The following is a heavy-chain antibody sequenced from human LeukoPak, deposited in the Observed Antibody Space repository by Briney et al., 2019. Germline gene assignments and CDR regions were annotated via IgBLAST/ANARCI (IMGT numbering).Heavy chain of an antibody. V-gene: IGHV1-2*06. CDR1: GYTFTGYY. Sequence: ASVTVSCMASGYTFTGYYMHWVRQAPGQGLEWMGRINPNSGGTNYAQKFQGRVTMTRDTSISTAYMELSRLRSDDTAVYYCARDPRSSMRYYGMDVWGQGTTVTVSS. J-gene: IGHJ6*02. CDR2: INPNSGGT. D-gene: IGHD2-8*01. CDR3: ARDPRSSMRYYGMDV.